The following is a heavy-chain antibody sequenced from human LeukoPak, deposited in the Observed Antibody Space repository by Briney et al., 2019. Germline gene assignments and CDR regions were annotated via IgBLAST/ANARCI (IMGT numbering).Heavy chain of an antibody. CDR1: GFTFSSYE. Sequence: GGSLRLSCAASGFTFSSYEMNWVRQAPGKGLEWVSSISSSSSYIYYADSVKGRFTISRDNAKNSLYLQMNSLRAEDTAVYYCARAMATPSRAFDIWGQGTMVTVSS. CDR2: ISSSSSYI. D-gene: IGHD5-24*01. V-gene: IGHV3-21*01. CDR3: ARAMATPSRAFDI. J-gene: IGHJ3*02.